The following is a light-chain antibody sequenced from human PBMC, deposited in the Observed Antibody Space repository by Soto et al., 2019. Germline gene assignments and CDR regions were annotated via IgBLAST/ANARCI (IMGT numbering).Light chain of an antibody. CDR1: QSVSSN. CDR3: QQYGGSGT. J-gene: IGKJ1*01. Sequence: EIVMTHSPATLSVSPCERATLSCRASQSVSSNLAWYQQKPGQAPRLLIYGASSRATGIPDRFSGSGSGTDFTLTISRLEPEDFAVYYCQQYGGSGTFGQGTKVDIK. CDR2: GAS. V-gene: IGKV3-20*01.